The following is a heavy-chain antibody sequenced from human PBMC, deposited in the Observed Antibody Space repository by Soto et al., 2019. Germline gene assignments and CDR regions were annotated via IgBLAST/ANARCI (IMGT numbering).Heavy chain of an antibody. J-gene: IGHJ4*02. D-gene: IGHD6-13*01. CDR3: ARDPPGIAASGAGG. CDR2: IYSGGNT. Sequence: EVQLVESGGGLIQPGGSLRLSCAASGFTVSNNYKRWVRQAPGKGLEWVSLIYSGGNTHYADSVKGRFTISRDNSKNTLFLQMNSLRVEDTAVYYCARDPPGIAASGAGGWGQGTLVTVSS. CDR1: GFTVSNNY. V-gene: IGHV3-53*01.